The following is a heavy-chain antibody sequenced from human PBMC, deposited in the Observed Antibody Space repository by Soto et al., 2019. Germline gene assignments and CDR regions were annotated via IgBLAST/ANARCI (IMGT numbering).Heavy chain of an antibody. D-gene: IGHD6-19*01. CDR1: GGTFSSYA. Sequence: QVQLVQSGAEVKKPGSSVKVSCKASGGTFSSYAINWVRQAPGQGLEWMGGIIPIFGTADYAQKFQGRVTITADESTSTGYMELSSLRSEGTAVYYCARAVAGGVYYYYGMDVWGQGTTVTVSS. V-gene: IGHV1-69*12. CDR3: ARAVAGGVYYYYGMDV. CDR2: IIPIFGTA. J-gene: IGHJ6*02.